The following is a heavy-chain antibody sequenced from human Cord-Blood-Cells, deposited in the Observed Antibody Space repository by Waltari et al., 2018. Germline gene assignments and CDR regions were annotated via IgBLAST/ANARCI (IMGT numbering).Heavy chain of an antibody. V-gene: IGHV4-4*02. D-gene: IGHD3-22*01. Sequence: QVQLQESGPGLVKPSGTLSLTCAASGGSISSSTWWSWVRQPPGNGLEWMGEIDHSGSTNDNPSLKSRVTISVDKSKNQFSMKLSSVTAADTAVYYCASLYYYDSSARGGFDPWGQGTLVTVSS. CDR2: IDHSGST. J-gene: IGHJ5*02. CDR1: GGSISSSTW. CDR3: ASLYYYDSSARGGFDP.